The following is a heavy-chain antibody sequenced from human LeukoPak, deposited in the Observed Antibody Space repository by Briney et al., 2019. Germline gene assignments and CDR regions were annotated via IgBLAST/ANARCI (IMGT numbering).Heavy chain of an antibody. CDR1: GFSLSTSRMC. D-gene: IGHD3-10*01. J-gene: IGHJ4*02. Sequence: GSGPTLVNPTQTLTLTCTFSGFSLSTSRMCVSWIRQPPGKALEWLALIDWDDDKYYSTSLKTRLTISKDTSKNQVVLTITNMDPVDTATYYCARIRVSTMVRGVIGPYDYWGQGTLVTVSS. CDR3: ARIRVSTMVRGVIGPYDY. CDR2: IDWDDDK. V-gene: IGHV2-70*01.